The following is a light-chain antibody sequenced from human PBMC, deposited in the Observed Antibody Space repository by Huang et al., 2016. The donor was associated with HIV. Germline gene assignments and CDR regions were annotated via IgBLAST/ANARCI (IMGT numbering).Light chain of an antibody. CDR1: QNINKY. V-gene: IGKV1-39*01. CDR2: GAS. CDR3: QQSYKIPRT. J-gene: IGKJ2*01. Sequence: DIQMTQSPSSLSASVGDRVIITCRASQNINKYLNWYQQMAGKAHKLLIYGASTLQSGVSSRFSGSGSGTHFTLTIGTLQPEDASTYYCQQSYKIPRTFGQGT.